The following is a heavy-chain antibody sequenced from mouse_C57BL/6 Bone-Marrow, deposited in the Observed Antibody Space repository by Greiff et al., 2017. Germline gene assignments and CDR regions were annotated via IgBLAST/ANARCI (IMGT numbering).Heavy chain of an antibody. V-gene: IGHV1-18*01. Sequence: VQLQQSGPELVKPGASVKIPCKASGYKFTDYNMDWVKQSHGKSLEWIGDINPNNGGTISNQKLKGKATLTVDKSSSTAYMELRSLTSEDTAVDYCARSGDGYYPYYFDYWGQGTTLTVSS. D-gene: IGHD2-3*01. J-gene: IGHJ2*01. CDR1: GYKFTDYN. CDR3: ARSGDGYYPYYFDY. CDR2: INPNNGGT.